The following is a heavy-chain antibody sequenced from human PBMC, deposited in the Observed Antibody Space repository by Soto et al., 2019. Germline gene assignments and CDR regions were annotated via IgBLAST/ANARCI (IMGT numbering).Heavy chain of an antibody. V-gene: IGHV4-39*01. Sequence: SETLSLTCTVSGGSISSSSYYWGWIRQPPGKGLEWIGSIYYSGSTYYNPSLKSRVTISVDTSKNQFSLKLSSVTAADTAVYYCATLAAAGTIGYWGQGTLVTVSS. CDR2: IYYSGST. CDR1: GGSISSSSYY. D-gene: IGHD6-13*01. J-gene: IGHJ4*02. CDR3: ATLAAAGTIGY.